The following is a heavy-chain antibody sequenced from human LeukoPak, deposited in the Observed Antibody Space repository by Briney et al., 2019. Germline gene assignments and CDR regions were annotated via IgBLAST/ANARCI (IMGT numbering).Heavy chain of an antibody. V-gene: IGHV3-23*01. CDR3: AKSLGPPPADGFDSSGYLDY. J-gene: IGHJ4*02. CDR1: GFTFSSYG. Sequence: GGSLRLSCAASGFTFSSYGMHWVRQAPGKGLEWVSATSGSGGSTYYADSVKGRFTISRDNSKNTLYLQMNGLRAEDTAVYYCAKSLGPPPADGFDSSGYLDYWGQGTLVTVSS. D-gene: IGHD3-22*01. CDR2: TSGSGGST.